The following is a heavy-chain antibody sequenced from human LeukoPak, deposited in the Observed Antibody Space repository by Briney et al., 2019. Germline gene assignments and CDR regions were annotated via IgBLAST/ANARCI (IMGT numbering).Heavy chain of an antibody. Sequence: GGSLRLSCAASGFTVSSNYMSWVRQAPGKGLEWVSVIYSGGSTYYADSVKGRFTISRDNSKNTLYLQMNSLRAEDTAVYYCARDQEMYYFDYWGQGTLVTVSS. V-gene: IGHV3-66*01. CDR3: ARDQEMYYFDY. CDR1: GFTVSSNY. CDR2: IYSGGST. J-gene: IGHJ4*02.